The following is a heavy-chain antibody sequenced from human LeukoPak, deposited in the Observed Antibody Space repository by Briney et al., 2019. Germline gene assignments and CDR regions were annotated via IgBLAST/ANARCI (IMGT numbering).Heavy chain of an antibody. CDR1: GYSISSGYY. D-gene: IGHD3-22*01. V-gene: IGHV4-38-2*02. CDR2: IYHSGST. Sequence: SETLSLTCTVSGYSISSGYYWGWIRQPPGKGLEWIGRIYHSGSTYYNPSLTSRVTLQVDTSKSRFSLRLSSVSAADTAVYYCARGASGYYLDYYYYMDVWGKGTTVTISS. CDR3: ARGASGYYLDYYYYMDV. J-gene: IGHJ6*03.